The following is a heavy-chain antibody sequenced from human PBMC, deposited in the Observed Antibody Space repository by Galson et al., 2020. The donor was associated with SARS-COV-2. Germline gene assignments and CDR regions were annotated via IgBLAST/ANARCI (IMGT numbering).Heavy chain of an antibody. CDR3: ARWAPMYYYDSSGYFPMDV. D-gene: IGHD3-22*01. CDR1: GYTFTSYG. V-gene: IGHV1-18*01. CDR2: NTAYNGKT. J-gene: IGHJ6*02. Sequence: ASVKVSCKASGYTFTSYGISWVRQAPGQGLEWKGWNTAYNGKTNYAQKLQGRVTMTTDTSTSTAYMELRSLRSADTAVYYCARWAPMYYYDSSGYFPMDVWGQGTTVTVSS.